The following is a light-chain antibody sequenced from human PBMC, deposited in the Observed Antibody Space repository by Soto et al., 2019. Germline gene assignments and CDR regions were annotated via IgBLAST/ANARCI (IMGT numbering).Light chain of an antibody. CDR2: RAS. J-gene: IGKJ1*01. CDR1: QSINRW. V-gene: IGKV1-5*03. CDR3: QHYNSYSEA. Sequence: DIQMSQSPSTLSESVGDRVTITCRASQSINRWLAWYQQKPGKAPKLLIYRASSLESGVPSRFSGGGIGTEFSLSISSLQPDDFATYYCQHYNSYSEAFGQGTKVDIK.